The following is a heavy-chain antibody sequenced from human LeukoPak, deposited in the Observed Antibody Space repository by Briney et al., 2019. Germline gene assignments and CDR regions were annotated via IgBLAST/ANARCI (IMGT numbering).Heavy chain of an antibody. V-gene: IGHV4-30-4*01. CDR1: GGSLSSGDYY. D-gene: IGHD3-9*01. J-gene: IGHJ5*02. CDR2: IYYSGST. Sequence: SETLSLTCTVSGGSLSSGDYYWSWIRQPPGTGLEWIGYIYYSGSTYYNPSLKSRVTISVDTSKNQFSLKLSSVTAADTAVYYCARMPTRYDILTGYSYNWFDPWGQGTLVTVSS. CDR3: ARMPTRYDILTGYSYNWFDP.